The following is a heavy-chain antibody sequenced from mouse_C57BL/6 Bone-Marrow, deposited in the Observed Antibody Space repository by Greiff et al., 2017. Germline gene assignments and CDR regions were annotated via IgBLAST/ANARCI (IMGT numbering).Heavy chain of an antibody. CDR1: GYAFSSYW. CDR2: IYPGDGDT. J-gene: IGHJ3*01. Sequence: QVHVKQSGAELVKPGASVKISCKASGYAFSSYWMNWVKQRPGKSLEWIGQIYPGDGDTNYNGKFKGKATLTADKSSSTAYMRPSSLTSDDSAVYFCARGAYWGQGTLVTVSA. V-gene: IGHV1-80*01. CDR3: ARGAY.